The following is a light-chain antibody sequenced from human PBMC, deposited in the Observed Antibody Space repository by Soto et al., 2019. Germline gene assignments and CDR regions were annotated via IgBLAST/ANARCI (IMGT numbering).Light chain of an antibody. J-gene: IGLJ3*02. Sequence: QSVLTQPPSASGSPGQSVTISCTGTSSDVGAYDYVSWYQQHPGKAPKLIIFDVSKRPSGVSSRFSGSKSGNTASLTISGLQAEDEATYYCNSYRSSNNLEGVFGGGTKLTVL. CDR1: SSDVGAYDY. V-gene: IGLV2-14*03. CDR3: NSYRSSNNLEGV. CDR2: DVS.